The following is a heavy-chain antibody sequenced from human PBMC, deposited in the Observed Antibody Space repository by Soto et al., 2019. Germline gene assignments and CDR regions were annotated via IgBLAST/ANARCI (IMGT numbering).Heavy chain of an antibody. Sequence: QVQLQQWGAGLLKPSETLSLTCAVYGGSFSGYYWSWIRQPPGKGLEWIGEINHSGSTNYNPSLMSRVTISVDTSKNQFSLKLSSVTAADTAVYYCARRPYSSRVYYFDYWGQGTLVTVSS. CDR1: GGSFSGYY. V-gene: IGHV4-34*01. D-gene: IGHD6-13*01. CDR2: INHSGST. J-gene: IGHJ4*02. CDR3: ARRPYSSRVYYFDY.